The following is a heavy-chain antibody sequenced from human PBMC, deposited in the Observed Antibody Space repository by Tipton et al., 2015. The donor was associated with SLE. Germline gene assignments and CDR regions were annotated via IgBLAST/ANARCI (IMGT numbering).Heavy chain of an antibody. V-gene: IGHV4-34*01. D-gene: IGHD6-13*01. CDR3: ARGDSSPGDY. CDR2: INHSGST. Sequence: LRLSCAASGFTFSNAWMNWVRQAPGKGLEWVGEINHSGSTNYNPSLKSRVTISVDTSKNQFSLKLSSVTAADTAVYYCARGDSSPGDYWGQGTLVTVSS. CDR1: GFTFSNAW. J-gene: IGHJ4*02.